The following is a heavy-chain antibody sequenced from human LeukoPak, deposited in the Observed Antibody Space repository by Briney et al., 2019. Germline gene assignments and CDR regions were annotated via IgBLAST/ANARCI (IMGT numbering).Heavy chain of an antibody. CDR1: GGSFSGYY. CDR2: INHSGST. D-gene: IGHD1-26*01. J-gene: IGHJ6*02. V-gene: IGHV4-34*01. Sequence: PAETLSLTCAAYGGSFSGYYRRWIRQPPGKGLEWVGEINHSGSTNYNASLKKRVTISVDNSKKQFSLKLSSVTDADTAVYYCARSSGSYYTTYYGMDVWGQGTTVTVSS. CDR3: ARSSGSYYTTYYGMDV.